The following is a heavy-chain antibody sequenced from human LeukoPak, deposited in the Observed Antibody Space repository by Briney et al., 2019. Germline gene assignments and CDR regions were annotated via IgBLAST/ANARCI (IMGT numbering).Heavy chain of an antibody. CDR1: GGSISSYY. CDR2: IYYSGST. J-gene: IGHJ4*02. CDR3: ARSIAARLTRVVVAATLYDY. V-gene: IGHV4-59*01. Sequence: SETLSLTCTVSGGSISSYYWSCIRQPPGKGLECIGYIYYSGSTNYNPSLKSRVTISVDTSKNQFSLKLSSVTAADTAVYYCARSIAARLTRVVVAATLYDYWGQGTLVTVSS. D-gene: IGHD2-15*01.